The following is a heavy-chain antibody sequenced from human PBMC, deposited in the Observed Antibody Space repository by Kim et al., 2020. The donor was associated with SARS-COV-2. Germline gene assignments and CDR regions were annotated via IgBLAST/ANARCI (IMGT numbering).Heavy chain of an antibody. CDR1: GFTFSSYG. D-gene: IGHD5-18*01. V-gene: IGHV3-33*01. CDR2: IWYDGSNK. Sequence: GGSLRLSCAASGFTFSSYGMHWVRQAPGKGLEWVAVIWYDGSNKYYADSVKGRFTISRDNSKNTLYLQMNSLRAEDTAVYYCARDGDSSPLPYYMDVWGKGTTVTVSS. J-gene: IGHJ6*03. CDR3: ARDGDSSPLPYYMDV.